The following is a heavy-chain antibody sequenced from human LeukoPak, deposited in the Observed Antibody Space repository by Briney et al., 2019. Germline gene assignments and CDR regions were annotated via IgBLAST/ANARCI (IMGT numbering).Heavy chain of an antibody. V-gene: IGHV3-74*01. D-gene: IGHD3-10*01. CDR2: INTDGRST. Sequence: PGGSLRLSCAASGFTFSNYWMHWVRQAPRTGLVWVSRINTDGRSTTYADSVKGRFTISRDNAKNTVYLQMNSLRAEDTAVYYCVSRSGNYPPHWGQGTLVTVSS. CDR3: VSRSGNYPPH. CDR1: GFTFSNYW. J-gene: IGHJ4*02.